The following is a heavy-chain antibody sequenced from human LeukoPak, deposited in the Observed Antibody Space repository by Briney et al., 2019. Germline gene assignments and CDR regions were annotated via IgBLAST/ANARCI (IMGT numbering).Heavy chain of an antibody. Sequence: GSLRLSCAASGFTVSSNYMSWVRQAPGKGLEWVSVIYSGGSTYYADSVKGRFTISRDNSKNTLYLQMNSLRAEDTAVYYCAREAYCGGDCYGRWFDPWGQGTLVTVSS. D-gene: IGHD2-21*02. J-gene: IGHJ5*02. CDR1: GFTVSSNY. CDR2: IYSGGST. V-gene: IGHV3-66*01. CDR3: AREAYCGGDCYGRWFDP.